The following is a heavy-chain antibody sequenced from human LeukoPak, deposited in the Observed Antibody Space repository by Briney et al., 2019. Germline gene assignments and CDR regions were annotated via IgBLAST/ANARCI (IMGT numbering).Heavy chain of an antibody. V-gene: IGHV4-4*07. J-gene: IGHJ6*02. D-gene: IGHD6-13*01. CDR2: IYTSGST. CDR1: GGSISSYY. CDR3: ARDSGAAAGTYYYYGMDV. Sequence: KPSETLSLTCTVSGGSISSYYWSWIRQPAGKGLEWIGRIYTSGSTNYNPSLKSRVTMSVDTSKNQFSLKLSSVTAADTAVYYCARDSGAAAGTYYYYGMDVWGQETTVTVSS.